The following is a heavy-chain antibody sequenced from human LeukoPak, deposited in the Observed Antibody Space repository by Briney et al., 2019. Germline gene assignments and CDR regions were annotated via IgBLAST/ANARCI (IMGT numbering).Heavy chain of an antibody. V-gene: IGHV1-18*01. CDR3: ARERRNYYDSSGYYRYFDY. D-gene: IGHD3-22*01. Sequence: ASVKVSCKASGYTFTSYGISWVRQAPGQGLEWMGWISAYNGNTNYAQKLQGRVTMTTDTSTSTAYMELRSLRSDGTAVYYCARERRNYYDSSGYYRYFDYWGQGTLVTVSS. CDR2: ISAYNGNT. J-gene: IGHJ4*02. CDR1: GYTFTSYG.